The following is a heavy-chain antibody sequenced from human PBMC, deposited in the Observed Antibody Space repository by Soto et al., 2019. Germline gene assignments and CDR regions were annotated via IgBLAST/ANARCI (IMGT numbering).Heavy chain of an antibody. Sequence: SETLSLTCTVSGVSISSYYWILLRQPPGKGLEWIGYIYYSGSTNYNPSLKSRVTISVDTSKNQFSLKLSSVTAADTAVYYCARDRQTTVTTFADYYYYGMDVWGQGTTVTVSS. J-gene: IGHJ6*02. D-gene: IGHD4-4*01. V-gene: IGHV4-59*01. CDR3: ARDRQTTVTTFADYYYYGMDV. CDR1: GVSISSYY. CDR2: IYYSGST.